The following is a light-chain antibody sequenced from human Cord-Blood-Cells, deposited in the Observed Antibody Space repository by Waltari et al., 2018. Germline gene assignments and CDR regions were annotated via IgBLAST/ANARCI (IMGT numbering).Light chain of an antibody. V-gene: IGLV2-14*01. J-gene: IGLJ1*01. CDR2: EVS. CDR3: SSYTSSSTYV. Sequence: QSALTQPASVSGSPGQSIIISCTGTSSDVGGYNYVSWYQQHPGKAPKLMIYEVSNRPSGVSNRFSGSKSGNTASLTISGLQAEDEADYYCSSYTSSSTYVFRTGTKVTVL. CDR1: SSDVGGYNY.